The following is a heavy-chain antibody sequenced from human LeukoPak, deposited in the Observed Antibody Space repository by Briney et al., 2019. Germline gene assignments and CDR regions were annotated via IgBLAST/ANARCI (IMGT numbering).Heavy chain of an antibody. V-gene: IGHV3-7*05. J-gene: IGHJ4*02. CDR1: GFTFSSYW. CDR3: ARDKSYGDSEDY. D-gene: IGHD4-17*01. CDR2: IKEDGGAK. Sequence: GGSLRLSCAASGFTFSSYWMDWVRQAPGKGLEWVANIKEDGGAKNYVDSVKGRFTISRDNAKNSLYLQMNSLRAEDTAVYYCARDKSYGDSEDYWGQGTLVTVSS.